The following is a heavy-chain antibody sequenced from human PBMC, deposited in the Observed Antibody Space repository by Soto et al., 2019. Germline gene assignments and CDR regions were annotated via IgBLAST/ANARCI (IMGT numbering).Heavy chain of an antibody. CDR1: GFNFAAYP. CDR3: SRSLTLDFDS. Sequence: GGSLRISCSASGFNFAAYPLRWVRLTPGKGLEWVGFIRRIAYGGTTDYAASVKGRFTISRDDSRKIVYLQMSRLKIEDTAVYYCSRSLTLDFDSWGQGTLVTAPQ. CDR2: IRRIAYGGTT. J-gene: IGHJ4*02. V-gene: IGHV3-49*02.